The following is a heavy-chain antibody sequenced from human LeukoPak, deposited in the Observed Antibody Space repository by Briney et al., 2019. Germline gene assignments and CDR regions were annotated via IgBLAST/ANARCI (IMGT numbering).Heavy chain of an antibody. Sequence: SETLSLTCTVSGGSISIYYWSWIRQPPGKGLEWIGYIYDSGSTNYNPSLKSRVTISVDTSKNQFSLKLSSVTAADTAVYYCASLTTAEAFDIWGQGTMVAVSS. D-gene: IGHD3-22*01. J-gene: IGHJ3*02. CDR3: ASLTTAEAFDI. V-gene: IGHV4-59*01. CDR2: IYDSGST. CDR1: GGSISIYY.